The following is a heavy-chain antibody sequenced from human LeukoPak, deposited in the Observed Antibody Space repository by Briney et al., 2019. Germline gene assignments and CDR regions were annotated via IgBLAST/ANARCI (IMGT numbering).Heavy chain of an antibody. CDR3: ARTNPLAGRGEFDY. D-gene: IGHD6-19*01. Sequence: SETLSLTCTASGGSICSLPWRWLRQPAGKGLEWIGRIYSTGSTNYSPSLKSRVTMSVDTSKNQFSLKLSSVTAADTAVYYCARTNPLAGRGEFDYWGQGTLVTGSS. CDR2: IYSTGST. J-gene: IGHJ4*02. V-gene: IGHV4-4*07. CDR1: GGSICSLP.